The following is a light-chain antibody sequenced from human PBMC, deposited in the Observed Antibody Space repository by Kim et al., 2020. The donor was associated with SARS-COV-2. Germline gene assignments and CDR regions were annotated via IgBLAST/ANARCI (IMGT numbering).Light chain of an antibody. CDR1: SLRTYY. V-gene: IGLV3-19*01. CDR3: NSRDSSGNHWV. Sequence: LGQTVRIPCQGDSLRTYYASWYQQKPGQAPVLVIYGKNNRPSGIPDRFSGSSSGNTASLTITGAQAEDEADYYCNSRDSSGNHWVFGGGTKLTVL. J-gene: IGLJ3*02. CDR2: GKN.